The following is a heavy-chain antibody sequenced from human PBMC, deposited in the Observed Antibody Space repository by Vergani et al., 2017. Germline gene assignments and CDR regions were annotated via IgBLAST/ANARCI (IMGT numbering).Heavy chain of an antibody. D-gene: IGHD2-21*01. J-gene: IGHJ4*02. V-gene: IGHV3-53*04. CDR1: GFTVSSNY. Sequence: EVQLVESGGGLVQPGGSLRLSCAASGFTVSSNYMSWVRQAPGKGLEWVSVIYSGGSTYYADSGKGRFAISRHNSKNTLYLQMNSLSAEDTAVYYCASSNWGGDCSVFGYWGQGTLVTVSS. CDR3: ASSNWGGDCSVFGY. CDR2: IYSGGST.